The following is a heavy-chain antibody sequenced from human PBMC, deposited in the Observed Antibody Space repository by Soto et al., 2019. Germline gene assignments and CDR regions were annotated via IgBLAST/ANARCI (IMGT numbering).Heavy chain of an antibody. V-gene: IGHV4-31*03. D-gene: IGHD3-22*01. CDR1: GGSISSGAY. J-gene: IGHJ4*02. CDR2: VYYTGTT. Sequence: QVQLQESGPGLVKPSETLSLTCTVPGGSISSGAYWSWIRQHPGEGLEWIGYVYYTGTTYYNPSLKRRLTISVDTSKQQFSLKLNSVTAADTAIYYCARLSYYDSSDYYHFDHWGQGTLVTVSS. CDR3: ARLSYYDSSDYYHFDH.